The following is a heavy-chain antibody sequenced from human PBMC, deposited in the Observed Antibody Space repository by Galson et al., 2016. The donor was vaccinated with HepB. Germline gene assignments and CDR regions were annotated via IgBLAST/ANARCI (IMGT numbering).Heavy chain of an antibody. V-gene: IGHV3-11*04. J-gene: IGHJ4*02. Sequence: SLRLSCAASGFTFSDYYMSWIRRAPGKGLEWVSYISSSGSTIHYADSVKGRFTLSRDNAKNSLFLQMNSLRAEDTAVYYCARDRRGSGWYIDYWGQGTLVTVSS. D-gene: IGHD6-19*01. CDR3: ARDRRGSGWYIDY. CDR1: GFTFSDYY. CDR2: ISSSGSTI.